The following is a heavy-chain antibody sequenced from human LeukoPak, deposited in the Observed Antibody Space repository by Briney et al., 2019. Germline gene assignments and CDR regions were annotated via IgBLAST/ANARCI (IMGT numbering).Heavy chain of an antibody. CDR3: AQEGSVVVIKGVIRYFDY. J-gene: IGHJ4*02. CDR1: GYTFTGYY. CDR2: INPNSGGT. D-gene: IGHD3-22*01. Sequence: ASVKVSCKASGYTFTGYYMHWVRQAPGQGLEWMGRINPNSGGTNYAQKFQGRVTMTRDTSISTAYMELSRLRSDDTAVYYCAQEGSVVVIKGVIRYFDYWGQETLVTVSS. V-gene: IGHV1-2*06.